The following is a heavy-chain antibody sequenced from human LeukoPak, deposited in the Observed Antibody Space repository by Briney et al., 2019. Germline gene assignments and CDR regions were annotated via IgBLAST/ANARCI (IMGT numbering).Heavy chain of an antibody. D-gene: IGHD1-1*01. CDR1: GGSISSDS. CDR2: ISYIGST. CDR3: AMEGRGRSRDV. J-gene: IGHJ6*04. Sequence: PSETLSLTCSVSGGSISSDSWSWIRQPPGKGLEWIGYISYIGSTNYNPSLKSRVTISVDTSKNQFSLKLSSVTAADTAVYYCAMEGRGRSRDVWGKGTTVTISS. V-gene: IGHV4-59*08.